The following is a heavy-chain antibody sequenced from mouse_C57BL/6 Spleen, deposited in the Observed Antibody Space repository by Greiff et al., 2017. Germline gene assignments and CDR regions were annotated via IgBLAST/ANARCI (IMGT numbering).Heavy chain of an antibody. Sequence: VQLVESGAELAKPGASVKLSCKASGYTFTSYWMHWVKQRPGQGLEWIGYINPSSGYTKYNQKFKDKATLTADKSSSTAYMQLSSLTYEDSAVYYCARAPITTVVRGDYWGQGTTLTVSS. D-gene: IGHD1-1*01. V-gene: IGHV1-7*01. CDR3: ARAPITTVVRGDY. CDR1: GYTFTSYW. J-gene: IGHJ2*01. CDR2: INPSSGYT.